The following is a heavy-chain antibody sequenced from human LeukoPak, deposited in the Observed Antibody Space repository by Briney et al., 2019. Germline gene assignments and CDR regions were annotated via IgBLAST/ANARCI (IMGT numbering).Heavy chain of an antibody. CDR1: GYTFTRYA. CDR2: ISVHNGNT. D-gene: IGHD3-9*01. Sequence: ASVKVSCKASGYTFTRYAITWVRQAPGQGPEWMGRISVHNGNTNYAQKLQGRVTMTTDTSTSTAYMELRSLRSDDTAVYYCARGGYYNILTGYETADAFDIWGQGTMVTVSP. J-gene: IGHJ3*02. CDR3: ARGGYYNILTGYETADAFDI. V-gene: IGHV1-18*01.